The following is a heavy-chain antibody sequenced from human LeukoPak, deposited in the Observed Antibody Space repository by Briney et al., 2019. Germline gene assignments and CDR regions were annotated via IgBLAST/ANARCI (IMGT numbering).Heavy chain of an antibody. CDR3: ARGPPRTFPTFYFYY. J-gene: IGHJ4*02. V-gene: IGHV3-21*01. Sequence: GGSLRLSCAASGFTFSSYSMNWVRQAPGKGLEWVSSISSSSSYIYYADSVKGRFTISRDNAKNSLYLQMNSLRAEDTAVYYCARGPPRTFPTFYFYYWGQGTLVTVSS. D-gene: IGHD1-14*01. CDR2: ISSSSSYI. CDR1: GFTFSSYS.